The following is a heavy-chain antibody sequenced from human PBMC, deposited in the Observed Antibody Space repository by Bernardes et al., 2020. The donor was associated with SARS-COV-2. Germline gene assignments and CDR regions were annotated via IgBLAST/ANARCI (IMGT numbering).Heavy chain of an antibody. J-gene: IGHJ4*02. CDR3: ATGAATYFYDTGGYYRFDY. V-gene: IGHV1-24*01. CDR1: GYSLTELS. D-gene: IGHD3-22*01. CDR2: FVPEAGER. Sequence: ASVKVSCKVSGYSLTELSLHWVRQAPGRGLEWMGGFVPEAGERIYAQNFQGRVTMTEDTSTDTAYMELGSLGSEDTAVFYCATGAATYFYDTGGYYRFDYWGQGTPVTVSS.